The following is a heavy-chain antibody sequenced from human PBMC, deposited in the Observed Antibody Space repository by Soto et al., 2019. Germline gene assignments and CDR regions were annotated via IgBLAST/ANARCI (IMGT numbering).Heavy chain of an antibody. J-gene: IGHJ6*01. CDR1: GGYSNNRQTLNRYR. V-gene: IGHV1-69*06. Sequence: QVQVVQSGAGVKRPGSSVNVSCKASGGYSNNRQTLNRYRISRVREAAGQGLEWIGGMIPLFGTTNYAQRFQGRVTISADKSTSRTYLELNNVTSDDAAEYYCAKSWGAEIYYSYYAMDVWGQGTRVTVSP. CDR3: AKSWGAEIYYSYYAMDV. CDR2: MIPLFGTT. D-gene: IGHD3-16*01.